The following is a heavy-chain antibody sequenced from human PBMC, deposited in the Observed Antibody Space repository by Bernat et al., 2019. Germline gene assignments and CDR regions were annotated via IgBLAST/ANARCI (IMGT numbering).Heavy chain of an antibody. D-gene: IGHD6-19*01. Sequence: QVQLVQSGAEVKKPAASVKVSCKASGYTFTGYYMHWVRQAPGQGLEWMGWINPNSGGTNYAQKLQGRVTMTRDTSISTAYMELSRLRSDDTAVYYCARMGSGWSHLFRPWGQGTLITVSS. CDR3: ARMGSGWSHLFRP. CDR2: INPNSGGT. J-gene: IGHJ5*02. V-gene: IGHV1-2*02. CDR1: GYTFTGYY.